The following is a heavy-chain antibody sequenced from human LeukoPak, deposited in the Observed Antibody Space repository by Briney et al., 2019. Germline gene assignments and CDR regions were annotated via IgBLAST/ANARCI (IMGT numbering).Heavy chain of an antibody. Sequence: PGGSWRPSCEAPGFPFSTAGISWVGRAPGKGRNGLGGIKSKTDGGTTDYAAPVKGRFTISRDDSKNTLYLQMNSLKTEDTAVYYCTTELYSSSWYNWFDPWGQGTLVTVSS. CDR2: IKSKTDGGTT. J-gene: IGHJ5*02. CDR1: GFPFSTAG. D-gene: IGHD6-13*01. CDR3: TTELYSSSWYNWFDP. V-gene: IGHV3-15*01.